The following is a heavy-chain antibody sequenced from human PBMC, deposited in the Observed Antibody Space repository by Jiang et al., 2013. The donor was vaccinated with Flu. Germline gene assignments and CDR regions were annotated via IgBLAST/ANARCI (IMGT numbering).Heavy chain of an antibody. CDR1: GGSISSGAYY. V-gene: IGHV4-31*03. CDR3: AGGRDGYNYYFHD. CDR2: INFSGVT. D-gene: IGHD5-24*01. Sequence: PGLVKPSQTLSLTCTVSGGSISSGAYYWSWIRHRPGKAPEWIGYINFSGVTYYNPSLKSRTAISADTSKNQFSLRLASVTVADTATYYCAGGRDGYNYYFHDWGLGTLVTVSP. J-gene: IGHJ4*02.